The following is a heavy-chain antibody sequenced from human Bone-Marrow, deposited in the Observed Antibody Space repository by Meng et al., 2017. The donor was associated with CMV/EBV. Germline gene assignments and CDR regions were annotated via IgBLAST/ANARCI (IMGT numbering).Heavy chain of an antibody. D-gene: IGHD3-16*01. J-gene: IGHJ4*02. Sequence: QLQLQVLGPGRVKPSEPLSLTCIVSGGSISGSSDYWGWIRQPPGKGLEWIGSIFYSGSTYYNPSLKSRVTISVDTSKNQFSLKLSSVTAADTAVYYCASWGSITSAYDNWGQGALVTVSS. CDR3: ASWGSITSAYDN. V-gene: IGHV4-39*01. CDR2: IFYSGST. CDR1: GGSISGSSDY.